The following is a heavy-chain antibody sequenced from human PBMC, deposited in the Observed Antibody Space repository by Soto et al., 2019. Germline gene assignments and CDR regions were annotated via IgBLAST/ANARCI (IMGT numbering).Heavy chain of an antibody. CDR3: ARGNYYGSGSQDAFEI. CDR1: GFTSITYS. Sequence: PGGSLITSCASSGFTSITYSMHWVRQAPGKGLEWVAVISYDGTNKYSADSVKGRFTISRDNSKNTLYLQMNTLRAEDTAGDYCARGNYYGSGSQDAFEIWGHG. CDR2: ISYDGTNK. J-gene: IGHJ3*02. D-gene: IGHD3-10*01. V-gene: IGHV3-30-3*01.